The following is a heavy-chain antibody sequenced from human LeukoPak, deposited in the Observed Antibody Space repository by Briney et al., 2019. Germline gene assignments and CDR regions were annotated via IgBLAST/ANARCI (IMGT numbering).Heavy chain of an antibody. V-gene: IGHV1-2*02. D-gene: IGHD4-17*01. J-gene: IGHJ3*02. CDR1: GYTFTGYY. Sequence: ASVKVSCKASGYTFTGYYLHWVRQAPGQGLEWMGWINPNSGGTNYAQKFQGRVTMTRDTSISTAYMELSRLRSDDTAVYYCARHGDYVLYAFDIWGQGTMVTVSS. CDR2: INPNSGGT. CDR3: ARHGDYVLYAFDI.